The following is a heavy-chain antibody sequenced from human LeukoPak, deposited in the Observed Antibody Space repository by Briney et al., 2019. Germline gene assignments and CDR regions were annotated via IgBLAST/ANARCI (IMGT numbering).Heavy chain of an antibody. D-gene: IGHD2-2*01. CDR2: IYYSGST. V-gene: IGHV4-30-4*01. CDR1: GGSLSSGDYY. Sequence: PSETLSLTCTVSGGSLSSGDYYWSWIRPPPGKGLEWIGYIYYSGSTYYNPSLKSRVTISVDTSKNQFSLKLSSVTAADTAVYYCARDSVVLAAMGYWYFDLWGRGTLVTVSS. J-gene: IGHJ2*01. CDR3: ARDSVVLAAMGYWYFDL.